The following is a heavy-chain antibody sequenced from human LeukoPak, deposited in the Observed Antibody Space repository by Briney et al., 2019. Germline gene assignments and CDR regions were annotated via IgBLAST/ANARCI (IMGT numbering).Heavy chain of an antibody. CDR3: AKDAPRGAVAGVFDY. CDR1: GFTFDDYA. J-gene: IGHJ4*02. V-gene: IGHV3-9*01. CDR2: ISWNSGSI. Sequence: GGSLRLSCAASGFTFDDYAMHWVRQAPGKGLEWVSGISWNSGSIGYADSVMGRFTISRDNAKNSLYLQMNSLRAEDTALYYCAKDAPRGAVAGVFDYWGQGTLVTVSS. D-gene: IGHD6-19*01.